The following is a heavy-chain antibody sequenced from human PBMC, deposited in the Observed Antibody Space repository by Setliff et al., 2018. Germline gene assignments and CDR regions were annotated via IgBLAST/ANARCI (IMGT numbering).Heavy chain of an antibody. CDR1: GASIRNYY. D-gene: IGHD6-19*01. V-gene: IGHV4-4*07. CDR3: AREQWLDPPGYYYMDV. J-gene: IGHJ6*03. Sequence: PSETLSLTCSVSGASIRNYYWSWIRQPAGKGLEWIGHIYIGGSANYNPSLKSRVTMSIDTSKNQFSLKLNSVTAADMAVYYCAREQWLDPPGYYYMDVWAKGTTVTVSS. CDR2: IYIGGSA.